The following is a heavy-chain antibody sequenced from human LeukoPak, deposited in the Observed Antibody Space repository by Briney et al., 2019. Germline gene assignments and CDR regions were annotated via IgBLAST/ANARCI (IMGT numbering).Heavy chain of an antibody. J-gene: IGHJ5*02. V-gene: IGHV4-34*01. D-gene: IGHD6-13*01. CDR2: INHSGST. CDR3: ARGAFIAAAGTALDNWFDP. Sequence: SETLSLTCAVYGGSFSGYYWSWIRQPSGKGLEWIGEINHSGSTNYNPSLKSRVTISVDTSKNQFSLKLSSVTAADTAVYYCARGAFIAAAGTALDNWFDPWGQGTLATVSS. CDR1: GGSFSGYY.